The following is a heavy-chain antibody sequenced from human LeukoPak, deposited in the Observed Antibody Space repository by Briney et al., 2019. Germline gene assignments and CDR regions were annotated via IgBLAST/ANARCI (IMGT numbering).Heavy chain of an antibody. D-gene: IGHD3-3*02. V-gene: IGHV4-59*08. CDR2: IYYSGST. CDR3: ARRSFTFDI. J-gene: IGHJ3*02. Sequence: SETLSLTCTVSGGSISSYYWSWIRQPPGKGLEWRGYIYYSGSTNYNPSLKSRVTISVDTSNNQFSLKLSSVTAADTAVYYCARRSFTFDIWGQGTMVTVSS. CDR1: GGSISSYY.